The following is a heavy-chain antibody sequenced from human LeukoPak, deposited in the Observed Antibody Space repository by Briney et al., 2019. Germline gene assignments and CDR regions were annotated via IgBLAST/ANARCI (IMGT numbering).Heavy chain of an antibody. J-gene: IGHJ6*02. CDR2: ISYDGSNK. CDR1: GFTFSSYA. CDR3: AKSLRWLQLEYYYGMDV. D-gene: IGHD5-24*01. Sequence: GRSLRLSCAASGFTFSSYAMHWVRQAPGKGLEWVAVISYDGSNKYYADSVKGRFTISRDNSKNTLYLQMNSLRAEDTAVYYCAKSLRWLQLEYYYGMDVWGQGTTVTVSS. V-gene: IGHV3-30*07.